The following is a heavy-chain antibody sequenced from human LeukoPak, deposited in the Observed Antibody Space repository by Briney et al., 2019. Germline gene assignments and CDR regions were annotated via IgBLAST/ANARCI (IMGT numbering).Heavy chain of an antibody. V-gene: IGHV1-69*13. J-gene: IGHJ6*02. CDR2: IIPIFGTA. D-gene: IGHD2-2*01. CDR3: AREGAIVVVPAAMKDHYYGMDV. Sequence: EASVKVSCKASGGTFSSYAISWVRQAPGQGLEWMGGIIPIFGTANYAQKFQGRVTITAGESTSTAYMELSSLRSEDTAVYYCAREGAIVVVPAAMKDHYYGMDVWGQGTTVTVSS. CDR1: GGTFSSYA.